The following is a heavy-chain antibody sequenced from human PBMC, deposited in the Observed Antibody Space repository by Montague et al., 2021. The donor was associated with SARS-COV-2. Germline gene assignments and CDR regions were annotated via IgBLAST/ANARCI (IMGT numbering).Heavy chain of an antibody. V-gene: IGHV4-4*02. CDR2: IYYAGNT. CDR1: DGSISSPNC. CDR3: VRHSHYDGLDGPAHF. J-gene: IGHJ4*02. D-gene: IGHD3-16*01. Sequence: SETLSLTCAVSDGSISSPNCWNWLRQPPRKGLEWIGEIYYAGNTNYNPSLKSRFTIFIDKSTNHYSLQLSSVTAADAASYYCVRHSHYDGLDGPAHFWDQGTLVTVSS.